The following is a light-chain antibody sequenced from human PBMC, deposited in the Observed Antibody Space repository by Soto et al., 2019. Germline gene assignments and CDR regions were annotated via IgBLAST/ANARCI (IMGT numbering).Light chain of an antibody. Sequence: DIQMTQSPSTLSASVGDRVTITCRASQTFSSWLAWYQQKPGKAPKLLIYDASSLESGVPSRFSGSGSGTEFTLTISSLQPDDFATYYCQQYNNYPGTFGQGTKVEIK. CDR3: QQYNNYPGT. CDR1: QTFSSW. J-gene: IGKJ1*01. V-gene: IGKV1-5*01. CDR2: DAS.